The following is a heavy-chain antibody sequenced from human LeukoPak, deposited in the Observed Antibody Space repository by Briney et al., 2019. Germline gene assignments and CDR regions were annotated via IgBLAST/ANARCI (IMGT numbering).Heavy chain of an antibody. D-gene: IGHD3-10*01. CDR2: IYSSGST. Sequence: SETLSLTCSVSGGSIISYYWSWIRQPAGKGLEWIGRIYSSGSTNYNPSLKTRVTMSLDTSKNQFSLNLTTVTAADTAVCYCARTSARGAHFDYWGQGTLVTVSS. CDR3: ARTSARGAHFDY. CDR1: GGSIISYY. V-gene: IGHV4-4*07. J-gene: IGHJ4*02.